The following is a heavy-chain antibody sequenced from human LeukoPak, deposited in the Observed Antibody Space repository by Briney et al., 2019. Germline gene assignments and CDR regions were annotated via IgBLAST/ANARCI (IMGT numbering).Heavy chain of an antibody. V-gene: IGHV3-30*18. CDR3: AKVPNRGYGGYDYLDY. Sequence: GGSLRLSCAASGFTFSSYGMHWVRQAPGKGLEWVAVISYDENNKYYADSVKGRFTISRDNYKNMLYLQMHSLGAEHTAVYYCAKVPNRGYGGYDYLDYWAQGTLVTV. J-gene: IGHJ4*02. CDR2: ISYDENNK. CDR1: GFTFSSYG. D-gene: IGHD5-12*01.